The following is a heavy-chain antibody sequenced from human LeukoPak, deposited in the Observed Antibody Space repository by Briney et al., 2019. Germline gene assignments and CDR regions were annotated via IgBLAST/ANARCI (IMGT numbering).Heavy chain of an antibody. D-gene: IGHD2-8*01. CDR3: ARDGNSVMVELDY. CDR2: INSNSGAT. CDR1: GFTLNDDY. Sequence: ASVKVSCKASGFTLNDDYMYWVQQAPGQGLEWMGWINSNSGATKYAQKFQGRVTMTRDTSISTVYMELSSLRLDDTAVYYCARDGNSVMVELDYWGQGTLVTVSS. V-gene: IGHV1-2*02. J-gene: IGHJ4*02.